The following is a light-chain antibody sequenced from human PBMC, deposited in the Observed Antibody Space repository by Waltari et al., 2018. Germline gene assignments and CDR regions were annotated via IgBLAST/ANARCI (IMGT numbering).Light chain of an antibody. J-gene: IGKJ1*01. CDR3: QHYVRLPVT. CDR1: QSVGRA. CDR2: DAS. V-gene: IGKV3-20*01. Sequence: VLTQSPGTLSWAPGERATLSCRASQSVGRALAWYQQKPGQAPRLLIYDASIRATGVPDRFSGSGSGTDFSLTISRLEPEDVAVYNCQHYVRLPVTFGQGTKVE.